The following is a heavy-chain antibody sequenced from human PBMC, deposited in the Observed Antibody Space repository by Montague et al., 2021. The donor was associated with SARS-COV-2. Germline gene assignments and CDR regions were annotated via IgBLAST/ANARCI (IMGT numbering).Heavy chain of an antibody. J-gene: IGHJ4*02. Sequence: SMRLSCAASGFTFSSYALHWVRQAPGKGLEWVAVISYDGSNNYYADSVKGRFTISRDTSKNTLYLQMNTLRAEDTAVYYCARPFGGSYYSGFDYWGQGTLVTVSS. D-gene: IGHD1-26*01. V-gene: IGHV3-30*04. CDR1: GFTFSSYA. CDR3: ARPFGGSYYSGFDY. CDR2: ISYDGSNN.